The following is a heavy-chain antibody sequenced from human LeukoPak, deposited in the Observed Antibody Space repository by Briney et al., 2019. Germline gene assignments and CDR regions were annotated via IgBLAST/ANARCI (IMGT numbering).Heavy chain of an antibody. D-gene: IGHD3-22*01. CDR2: IKKDGSEK. V-gene: IGHV3-7*04. Sequence: PGGSLRLSCGASGFTSSSYWMSWVRQAPGKGLEWVANIKKDGSEKYYVDSVKGRFTISRDNAKNSLYLQMNSLRAEDTAVYYCARDLSGYSPYFDYWGQGTLVIVSS. J-gene: IGHJ4*02. CDR1: GFTSSSYW. CDR3: ARDLSGYSPYFDY.